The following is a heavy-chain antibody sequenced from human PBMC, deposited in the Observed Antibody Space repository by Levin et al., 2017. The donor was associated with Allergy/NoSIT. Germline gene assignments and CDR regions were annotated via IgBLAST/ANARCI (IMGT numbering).Heavy chain of an antibody. CDR1: GFTFDDYA. Sequence: GGSLRLSCAASGFTFDDYAMHWVRQAPGKGLEWVSGISWNSGSIGYADSVKGRFTISRDNAKNSMYLQMNSLRTEDTALYYCARDNIGLPDAFDIWGQGKMVLVSS. D-gene: IGHD3-10*01. CDR3: ARDNIGLPDAFDI. V-gene: IGHV3-9*01. J-gene: IGHJ3*02. CDR2: ISWNSGSI.